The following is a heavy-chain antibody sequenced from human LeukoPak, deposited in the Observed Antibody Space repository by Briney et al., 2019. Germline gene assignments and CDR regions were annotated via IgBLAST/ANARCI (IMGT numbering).Heavy chain of an antibody. Sequence: PGGSLRLSCAVSGFTFSDHFLDWVRQAPGKGLEWVGRSRNEAKSYTTEYAASVKGRFTISRDDSKNSLSLQMNSLKTEDTAVYYCVGVGSVAGSDYLDYWGQGTLVTVSS. V-gene: IGHV3-72*01. D-gene: IGHD6-19*01. CDR1: GFTFSDHF. CDR3: VGVGSVAGSDYLDY. J-gene: IGHJ4*02. CDR2: SRNEAKSYTT.